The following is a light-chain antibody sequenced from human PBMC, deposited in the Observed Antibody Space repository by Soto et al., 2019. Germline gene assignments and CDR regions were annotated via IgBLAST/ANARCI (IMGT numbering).Light chain of an antibody. CDR1: QRVSSY. V-gene: IGKV3-11*01. Sequence: EIVLTQSRATLSLSPGERATLSCRASQRVSSYLAWYKQKPGQAPRLLLYDASNRATGIPARFSGSGSGTDFTHTISSLEPEDFAVYYCQQRSNWPAFTVGPGTKLYIK. J-gene: IGKJ3*01. CDR2: DAS. CDR3: QQRSNWPAFT.